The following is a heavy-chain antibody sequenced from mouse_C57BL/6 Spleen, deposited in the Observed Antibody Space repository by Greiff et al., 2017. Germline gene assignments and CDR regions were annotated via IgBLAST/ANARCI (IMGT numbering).Heavy chain of an antibody. V-gene: IGHV1-81*01. Sequence: VKLMESGAELARPGASVKLSCKASGYTFTSYGISWVQQRTGQGLEWIGEIYPRSGNTYYNEKFKGKATLTADKSSSTAYMELRSLTSEDSAVYFCARKGIYYDYDGNAMDYWGQGTSVTVSS. D-gene: IGHD2-4*01. CDR1: GYTFTSYG. CDR3: ARKGIYYDYDGNAMDY. CDR2: IYPRSGNT. J-gene: IGHJ4*01.